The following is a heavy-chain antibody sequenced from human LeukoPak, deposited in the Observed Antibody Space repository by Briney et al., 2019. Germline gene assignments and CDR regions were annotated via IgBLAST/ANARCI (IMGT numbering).Heavy chain of an antibody. Sequence: GGSLRLSCAASGFTFSSYAMSWVRQAPGKGLEWVSAISGSGGSTYYADSVKGRFTISRDNSKNTLYLQMNSLRAEDTAVYYYAKDSYYDFWSGYYSAYYFDYWGQGTLVTVSS. J-gene: IGHJ4*02. V-gene: IGHV3-23*01. CDR2: ISGSGGST. CDR1: GFTFSSYA. CDR3: AKDSYYDFWSGYYSAYYFDY. D-gene: IGHD3-3*01.